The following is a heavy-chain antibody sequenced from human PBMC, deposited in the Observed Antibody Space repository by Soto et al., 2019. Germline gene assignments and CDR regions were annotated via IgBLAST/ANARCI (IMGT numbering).Heavy chain of an antibody. CDR2: IRSGGTAK. J-gene: IGHJ4*02. CDR3: ARDFRPPYGVRYFDY. D-gene: IGHD4-17*01. CDR1: GFTFSTYN. V-gene: IGHV3-48*01. Sequence: PGGSLRLSCAASGFTFSTYNMNWVRQAPGKGLEWLSFIRSGGTAKYYADSVKGGFTISRHNSKNTLYLLMNSLRAEDTAVYYCARDFRPPYGVRYFDYWGQGTLVTVSS.